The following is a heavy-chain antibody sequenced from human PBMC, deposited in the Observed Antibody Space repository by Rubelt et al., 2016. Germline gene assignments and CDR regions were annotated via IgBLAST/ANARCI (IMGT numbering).Heavy chain of an antibody. V-gene: IGHV4-39*07. CDR2: IYYGGTT. D-gene: IGHD5-24*01. Sequence: QPHLQESGPGLVKPSETLSLTCTVSGGPMSNNIYSWAWIRQSPGKGLEWIGNIYYGGTTSYNPSLKRRVIVVVDTSKNQCCRKVSCVTGADTAVYYGASGSDALEMAILWGQGTLVTVSS. CDR3: ASGSDALEMAIL. J-gene: IGHJ4*02. CDR1: GGPMSNNIYS.